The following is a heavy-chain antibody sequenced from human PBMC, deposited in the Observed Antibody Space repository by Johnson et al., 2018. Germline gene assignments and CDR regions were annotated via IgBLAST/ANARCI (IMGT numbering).Heavy chain of an antibody. CDR1: GFTFSSYW. D-gene: IGHD3-3*01. CDR3: ARERHDFWSGYSYYYYMDV. Sequence: EVQLLETGGGLVQPGGSLRLSCAASGFTFSSYWMHWVRQAPGKGLVWVSRINSDGSSTSYADSVKGRFTISRDNAKNTLYLQMNSLRAEDTAVYYCARERHDFWSGYSYYYYMDVWGKGTTVTVSS. V-gene: IGHV3-74*01. CDR2: INSDGSST. J-gene: IGHJ6*03.